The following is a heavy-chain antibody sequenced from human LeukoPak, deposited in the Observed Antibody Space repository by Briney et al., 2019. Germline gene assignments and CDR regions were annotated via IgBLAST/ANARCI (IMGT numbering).Heavy chain of an antibody. CDR3: ASPYSSLVDS. CDR1: GFNFRNYD. CDR2: IREDGSEE. J-gene: IGHJ4*02. Sequence: GGSLRLSCAASGFNFRNYDMHWVRQAPGKGLEWVASIREDGSEEFYVDSVKGRFTISRDNAKSSLYLQMNSLRADDTAVYYCASPYSSLVDSWGQGTRVTVSS. D-gene: IGHD4-11*01. V-gene: IGHV3-7*01.